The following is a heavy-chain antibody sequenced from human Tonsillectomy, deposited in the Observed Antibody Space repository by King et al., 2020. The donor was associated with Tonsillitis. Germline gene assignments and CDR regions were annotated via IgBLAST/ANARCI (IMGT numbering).Heavy chain of an antibody. Sequence: MQLQESGPGLVKPSETLSFTCTVSGGSISSYYWSWIRQPPGKGLEWVGYIFYSGSTNYNPSLKSRVTISVDTSKNQFSLKLSSVTAADTAVYYCARLASFSSSPPYYYYMDVWGKGTTVTVSS. D-gene: IGHD6-6*01. CDR1: GGSISSYY. CDR2: IFYSGST. J-gene: IGHJ6*03. CDR3: ARLASFSSSPPYYYYMDV. V-gene: IGHV4-59*08.